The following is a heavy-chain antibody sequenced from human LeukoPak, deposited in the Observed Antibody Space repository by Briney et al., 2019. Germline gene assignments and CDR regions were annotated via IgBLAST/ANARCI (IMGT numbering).Heavy chain of an antibody. CDR3: AKRDYYDSSGYRRGYYYYGLDV. V-gene: IGHV3-23*01. Sequence: GGSLRLSCAASGFTFSSYAMSWVRQAPGKGLEWVSAISGSGGSTYYADSVKGRFTISRDNSKNTLYLQMNSLRDDDTAVYYCAKRDYYDSSGYRRGYYYYGLDVWGQGTTVTVSS. J-gene: IGHJ6*02. CDR2: ISGSGGST. CDR1: GFTFSSYA. D-gene: IGHD3-22*01.